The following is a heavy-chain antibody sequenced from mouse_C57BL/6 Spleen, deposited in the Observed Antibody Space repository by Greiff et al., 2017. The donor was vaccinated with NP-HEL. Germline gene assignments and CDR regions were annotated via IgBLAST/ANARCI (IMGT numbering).Heavy chain of an antibody. CDR2: IYPGDGDT. CDR3: ASYYGGFAY. D-gene: IGHD1-2*01. J-gene: IGHJ3*01. CDR1: GYAFSSSW. Sequence: VQLQQSGPELVKPGASVKISCKASGYAFSSSWMNWVKQRPGKGLEWIGRIYPGDGDTNYNGKFKGKATLTADKSSSTAYMQLSSLTSEDSAVYFCASYYGGFAYWGQGTLVTVSA. V-gene: IGHV1-82*01.